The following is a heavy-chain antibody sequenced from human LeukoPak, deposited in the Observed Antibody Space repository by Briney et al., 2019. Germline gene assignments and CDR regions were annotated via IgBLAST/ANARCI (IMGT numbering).Heavy chain of an antibody. Sequence: SVKVSCKASGGTFSSYAISWVRQAPGQGLEWMGGIIPIFGTANYAQKFQGRVTITTDESTSTAYMELSSLRSEDTAVYYCASSPGYYDFWSGYYMDVWGKGTTVTVSS. V-gene: IGHV1-69*05. CDR3: ASSPGYYDFWSGYYMDV. CDR2: IIPIFGTA. J-gene: IGHJ6*03. CDR1: GGTFSSYA. D-gene: IGHD3-3*01.